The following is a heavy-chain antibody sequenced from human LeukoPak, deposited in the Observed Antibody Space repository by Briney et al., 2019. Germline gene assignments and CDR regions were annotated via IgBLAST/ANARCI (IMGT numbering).Heavy chain of an antibody. J-gene: IGHJ6*03. CDR1: GFTFSVYG. CDR2: ISYDGADK. CDR3: ARDGKEYQLAATYYYYYYMDV. V-gene: IGHV3-30*03. D-gene: IGHD2-2*01. Sequence: PGRSLRLSCAASGFTFSVYGMYWVRQPPGKGLEWVALISYDGADKYHVDSVKGRFTISRDNAKNSLYLQMNSLRAEDTAVYYCARDGKEYQLAATYYYYYYMDVWGKGTTVTVSS.